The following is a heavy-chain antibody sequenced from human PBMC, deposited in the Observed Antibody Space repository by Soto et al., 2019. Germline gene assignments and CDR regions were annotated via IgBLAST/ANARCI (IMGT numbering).Heavy chain of an antibody. CDR3: ARDSASYSSSSGSYWYFDL. D-gene: IGHD6-6*01. J-gene: IGHJ2*01. Sequence: DVQLVESGGGLVQPGGSLRLSCAASGFTFNSYSMTWVRQAPGKGLEWVSYISSGSATIYYADSLKGRFTISRDNAKNSLYLHMTSLRDEDTAVYYCARDSASYSSSSGSYWYFDLWGRGTLVTVSS. CDR2: ISSGSATI. V-gene: IGHV3-48*02. CDR1: GFTFNSYS.